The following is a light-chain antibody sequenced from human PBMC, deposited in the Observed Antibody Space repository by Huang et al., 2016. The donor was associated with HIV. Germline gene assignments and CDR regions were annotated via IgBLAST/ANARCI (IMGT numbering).Light chain of an antibody. V-gene: IGKV3-15*01. J-gene: IGKJ3*01. CDR1: QGISSK. CDR2: GAS. CDR3: QQYNNWPFT. Sequence: STRAWSPVEMAASSCRASQGISSKLAGYQQKTGQAPRLLIYGASTRDTGIPARFSGSGSGTEFTLTISSLQSEDFAVYYCQQYNNWPFTFGPGTRVDIK.